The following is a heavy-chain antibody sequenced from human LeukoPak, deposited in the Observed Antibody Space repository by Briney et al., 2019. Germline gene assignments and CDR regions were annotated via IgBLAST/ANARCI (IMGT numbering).Heavy chain of an antibody. V-gene: IGHV1-69*05. CDR2: IIPIFGTA. CDR1: GGTFSSYA. CDR3: ARGYSSGWYFDY. Sequence: ASVKVPCKASGGTFSSYAISWVRQAPGQGLEWMGGIIPIFGTANYAQKFQGRVTITTDESTSTAYMELSSLRSEDTAVYYCARGYSSGWYFDYWGQGTLVTVSS. J-gene: IGHJ4*02. D-gene: IGHD6-19*01.